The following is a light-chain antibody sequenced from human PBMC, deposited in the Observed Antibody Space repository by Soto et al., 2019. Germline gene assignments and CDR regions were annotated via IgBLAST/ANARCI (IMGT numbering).Light chain of an antibody. CDR1: QSVSRSY. CDR2: GAS. CDR3: QQYGSSPPIT. J-gene: IGKJ5*01. V-gene: IGKV3-20*01. Sequence: EIVLTQSPGTLSLSPGERVTLSCRASQSVSRSYLAWYQQKPGQAPRLLIYGASSRATGIPDRFSGSGSGTDFTLTISSLEPEDFAVYYCQQYGSSPPITFGQGTRLEIK.